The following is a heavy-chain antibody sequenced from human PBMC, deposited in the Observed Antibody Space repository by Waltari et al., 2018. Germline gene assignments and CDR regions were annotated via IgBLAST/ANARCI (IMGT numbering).Heavy chain of an antibody. CDR3: ARDRLVSYYYYGMDV. Sequence: EVQLVESGGGLEQPGGSLRLSCAASGFTFSSYEMNWVRPAPGKGLEWVSYISSSGSTIYYADSVKGRFTISRDNAKNSLYLQMNSLRAEDTAVYYCARDRLVSYYYYGMDVWGQGTTVIVSS. CDR1: GFTFSSYE. J-gene: IGHJ6*02. CDR2: ISSSGSTI. V-gene: IGHV3-48*03. D-gene: IGHD3-9*01.